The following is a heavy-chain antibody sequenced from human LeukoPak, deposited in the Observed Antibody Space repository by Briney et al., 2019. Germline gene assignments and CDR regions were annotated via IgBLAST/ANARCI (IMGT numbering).Heavy chain of an antibody. J-gene: IGHJ4*02. D-gene: IGHD3-22*01. CDR1: GGSISSSNW. V-gene: IGHV4-4*02. CDR2: IYHSGST. CDR3: ARAGPGSSGYYFGY. Sequence: SGTLSLTCAVSGGSISSSNWWSWVRQPPGKGLEWIGEIYHSGSTNYNPSLKSRVTISVDKSKNQFSLKLSSVTAADTAVYNCARAGPGSSGYYFGYWGQGTQVTVSS.